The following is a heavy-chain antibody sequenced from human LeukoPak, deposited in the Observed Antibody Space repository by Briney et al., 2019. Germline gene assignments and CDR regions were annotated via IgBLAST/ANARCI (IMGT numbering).Heavy chain of an antibody. Sequence: GGSLRLSCVASGITFSTYPMHWVRQAPGKGMEYVSAISNDGGSPYYANSVKGRFTISRDNSKNTLYLQMGSLRTEDTAVYYCARERGRSGDYDYWGQGTLVTVSS. V-gene: IGHV3-64*01. D-gene: IGHD1-26*01. CDR1: GITFSTYP. J-gene: IGHJ4*02. CDR3: ARERGRSGDYDY. CDR2: ISNDGGSP.